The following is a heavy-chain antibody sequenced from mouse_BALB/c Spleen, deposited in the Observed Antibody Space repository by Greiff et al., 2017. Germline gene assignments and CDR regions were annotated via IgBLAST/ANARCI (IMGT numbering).Heavy chain of an antibody. V-gene: IGHV1-82*01. CDR1: GYAFSSSW. D-gene: IGHD4-1*01. J-gene: IGHJ4*01. CDR2: IYPGDGDT. Sequence: QVQLKQSGPELVKPGASVKISCKASGYAFSSSWMNWVKQRPGQGLEWIGRIYPGDGDTNYNGKFKGKATLTADKSSSTAYMQLSSLTSVDSAVYFCASPKLTGTLDYWGQGTSVTVSS. CDR3: ASPKLTGTLDY.